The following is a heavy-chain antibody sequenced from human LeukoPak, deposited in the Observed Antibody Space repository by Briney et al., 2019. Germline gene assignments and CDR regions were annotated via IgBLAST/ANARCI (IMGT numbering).Heavy chain of an antibody. CDR2: INWNGGST. V-gene: IGHV3-20*04. Sequence: GGSLRLSCAASGFTFDDYGMSWVRQAPGKGLEWVSGINWNGGSTGYADSVKGRFTISRDNAKNSLYLQMNSLRAEDTALYYCARVGITIFGVAFFDYWGQGTLVTVSS. D-gene: IGHD3-3*01. CDR3: ARVGITIFGVAFFDY. CDR1: GFTFDDYG. J-gene: IGHJ4*02.